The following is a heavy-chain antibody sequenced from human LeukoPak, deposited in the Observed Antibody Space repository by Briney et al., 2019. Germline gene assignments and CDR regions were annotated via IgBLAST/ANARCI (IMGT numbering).Heavy chain of an antibody. CDR3: ASLGGIAGQPLSDY. D-gene: IGHD6-13*01. V-gene: IGHV1-46*01. Sequence: GASVKVSCKAPGYTFTSYYMHWVRQAPGQGLEWMGIINPSGGSTSYAQKFQGRVTMTRDMSTSTVYMELSSLRSEDTAVYYCASLGGIAGQPLSDYWGQGTLVTVSS. CDR1: GYTFTSYY. J-gene: IGHJ4*02. CDR2: INPSGGST.